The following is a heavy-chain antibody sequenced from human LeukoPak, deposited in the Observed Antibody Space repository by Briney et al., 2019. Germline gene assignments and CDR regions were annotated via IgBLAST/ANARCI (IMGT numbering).Heavy chain of an antibody. J-gene: IGHJ6*03. V-gene: IGHV1-69*13. Sequence: ASVKVSCQASGGTFSSYAISWVRQAPGQGLEWMGGIIPIFGTANYAHKFQGRVTITADESTSTAYMELSSLRSEDTAVYYCARDGEYQLLHPYYYYMDVWGKGTTVTVSS. CDR2: IIPIFGTA. CDR3: ARDGEYQLLHPYYYYMDV. CDR1: GGTFSSYA. D-gene: IGHD2-2*01.